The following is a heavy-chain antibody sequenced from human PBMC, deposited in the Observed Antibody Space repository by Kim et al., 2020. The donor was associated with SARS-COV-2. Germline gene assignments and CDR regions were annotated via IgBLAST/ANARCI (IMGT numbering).Heavy chain of an antibody. V-gene: IGHV3-33*03. CDR3: ERKPRSVESGMDV. J-gene: IGHJ6*01. Sequence: GGSLRLSCAASGFIFSDYSMHWVRQAPGKGLEWVAYISPDGNLKYSGDSVKGRFSITSSNSRKTLFLQMNRLGAEDKAVAYCERKPRSVESGMDVWALGT. CDR1: GFIFSDYS. CDR2: ISPDGNLK. D-gene: IGHD3-3*01.